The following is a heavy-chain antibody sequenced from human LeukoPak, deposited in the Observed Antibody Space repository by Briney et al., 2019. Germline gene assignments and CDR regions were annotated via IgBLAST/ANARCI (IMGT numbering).Heavy chain of an antibody. CDR3: ANGNSNSPKDY. CDR1: GFTFSDNA. J-gene: IGHJ4*01. CDR2: ISDSGVDT. Sequence: GVSLRLSCAAAGFTFSDNAMSWLRQAPGRGLEWVSTISDSGVDTYYADSVKGRFTMSRDNSKSTLYLQMNRLRAEDTAVYYCANGNSNSPKDYWGHGTLVTVSS. V-gene: IGHV3-23*01. D-gene: IGHD2-2*01.